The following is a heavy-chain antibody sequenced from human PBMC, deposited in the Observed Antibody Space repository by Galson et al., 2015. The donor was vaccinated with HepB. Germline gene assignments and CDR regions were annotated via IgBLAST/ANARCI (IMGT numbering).Heavy chain of an antibody. CDR3: AKHRSVVTQVGGDY. J-gene: IGHJ4*03. CDR2: IIPILGIA. CDR1: GGTFSSYA. Sequence: SVKVSCKASGGTFSSYAISWVRQAPEQGLEWMGRIIPILGIANYAQKFQGRVTITADKSTSTAYMELSSLRSEDTAVYYCAKHRSVVTQVGGDYWGQGTTVTVSS. V-gene: IGHV1-69*04. D-gene: IGHD4-23*01.